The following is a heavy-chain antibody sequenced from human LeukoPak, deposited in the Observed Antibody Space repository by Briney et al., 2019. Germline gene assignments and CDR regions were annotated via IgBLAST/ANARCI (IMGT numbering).Heavy chain of an antibody. Sequence: GGSLRLSCAASGFTFSDYYMSWIRQAPGKGLEWVSYISSSGSTIYYADSVKGRFTISRDNAKNSLYLQMNSLRAEDTAVYYCARDPSYCSSTSCFHDAFDIWGQGTMVTVSS. CDR1: GFTFSDYY. CDR2: ISSSGSTI. V-gene: IGHV3-11*01. J-gene: IGHJ3*02. D-gene: IGHD2-2*01. CDR3: ARDPSYCSSTSCFHDAFDI.